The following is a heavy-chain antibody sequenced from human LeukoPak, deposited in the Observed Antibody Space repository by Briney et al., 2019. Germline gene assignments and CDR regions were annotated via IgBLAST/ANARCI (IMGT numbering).Heavy chain of an antibody. J-gene: IGHJ4*02. V-gene: IGHV4-4*09. D-gene: IGHD3-22*01. CDR1: AASISNCY. Sequence: SETLSLTCAVSAASISNCYWSWIRQAPGKGLEWIGYISTSGSTNYNPSLKSRVSISLDTSKNRFSLNLNFVTAADTAVYYCASPRSGYRYTFDYWGQGALVTVSS. CDR3: ASPRSGYRYTFDY. CDR2: ISTSGST.